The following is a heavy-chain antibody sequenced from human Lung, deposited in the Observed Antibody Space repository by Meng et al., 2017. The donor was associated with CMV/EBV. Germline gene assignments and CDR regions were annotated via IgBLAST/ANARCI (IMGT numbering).Heavy chain of an antibody. D-gene: IGHD2-15*01. CDR3: AREGGKYCSGDNCYYDAFDM. CDR1: GFSFSSYE. J-gene: IGHJ3*02. CDR2: SARSGDTT. V-gene: IGHV3-48*03. Sequence: GGSLRLSCAASGFSFSSYEMNWVRQAPGKGLVWVSYSARSGDTTYYADSVKGRFTISRDNAKNSLFLQMNSLRAEDTGVYYCAREGGKYCSGDNCYYDAFDMWGQGXMVTGSS.